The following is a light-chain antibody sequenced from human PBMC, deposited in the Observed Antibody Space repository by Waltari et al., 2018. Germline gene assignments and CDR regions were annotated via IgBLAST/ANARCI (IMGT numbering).Light chain of an antibody. J-gene: IGKJ4*01. Sequence: EIVLTPSPATLSLSPGEIATLSCRASQSVSTYLAWYQQRPGQPPRLPIYDSSSRATGIPARFSGSGSETDFTLTISSLEPEDFAVYYCQQRYKWPLTFGGGSKVEI. CDR3: QQRYKWPLT. CDR1: QSVSTY. CDR2: DSS. V-gene: IGKV3-11*01.